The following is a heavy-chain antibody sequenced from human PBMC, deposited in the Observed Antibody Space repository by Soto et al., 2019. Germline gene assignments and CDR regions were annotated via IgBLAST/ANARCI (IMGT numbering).Heavy chain of an antibody. CDR3: AQRAGLQGNWNGGYFDF. CDR2: IYWDDDK. CDR1: GFSLSTNGVG. V-gene: IGHV2-5*02. J-gene: IGHJ4*02. Sequence: QITLQESGPTRVKPTQTLTLTCTFSGFSLSTNGVGVGWIRQPPGKALERLALIYWDDDKRYSPSLKSRLTITKDTSKNQVVLTMTNMDPVDTATYYCAQRAGLQGNWNGGYFDFWGQGALVTVSS. D-gene: IGHD1-1*01.